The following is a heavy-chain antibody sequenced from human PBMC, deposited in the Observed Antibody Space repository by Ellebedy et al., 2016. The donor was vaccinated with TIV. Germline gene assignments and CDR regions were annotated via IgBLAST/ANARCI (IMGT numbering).Heavy chain of an antibody. J-gene: IGHJ6*02. CDR2: VSAYSGNT. D-gene: IGHD3-10*01. CDR3: ARYSGSGTYYRNGMDV. V-gene: IGHV1-18*01. Sequence: AASVKVSCKSSGYTFIDYGISWVRQAPGQGLDWMGWVSAYSGNTNYTDNIQGRVTMTTDTSTDTAYMELRSLRSDDTAVYYCARYSGSGTYYRNGMDVWGQGTTVTVSS. CDR1: GYTFIDYG.